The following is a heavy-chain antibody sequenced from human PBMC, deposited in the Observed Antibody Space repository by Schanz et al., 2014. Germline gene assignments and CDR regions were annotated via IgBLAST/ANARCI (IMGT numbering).Heavy chain of an antibody. Sequence: QVQLVESGGGVVQPGRSLRLSCAASGFTFSNFAIHWVRQAPGKGLEWVAVISYDGSHKDYADSVKGRFTISRDSARNSLYLQMSSLRAEDTAVYYCARGTPFLCDYWGQGTLVTVSS. J-gene: IGHJ4*02. CDR3: ARGTPFLCDY. D-gene: IGHD3-16*01. V-gene: IGHV3-30*04. CDR2: ISYDGSHK. CDR1: GFTFSNFA.